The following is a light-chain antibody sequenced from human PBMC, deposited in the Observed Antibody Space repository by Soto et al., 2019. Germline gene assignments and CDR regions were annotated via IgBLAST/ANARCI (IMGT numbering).Light chain of an antibody. Sequence: VIWMTQSPSLLSASTGDRVTINCRVSQGISSYLAWYQQKPGKAPELLIYSASILRSGVPSRFSGSGSGTDFSLTISCLQSEDFATYYCQQYYSFPWTFGLGTKVEIK. J-gene: IGKJ1*01. V-gene: IGKV1D-8*01. CDR3: QQYYSFPWT. CDR2: SAS. CDR1: QGISSY.